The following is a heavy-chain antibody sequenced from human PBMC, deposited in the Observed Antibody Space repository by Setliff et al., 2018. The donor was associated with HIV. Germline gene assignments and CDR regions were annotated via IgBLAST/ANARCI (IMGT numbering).Heavy chain of an antibody. CDR1: GYIFTGSY. CDR3: ARGEVYYESSGHWGHYFEY. CDR2: INPNSGGA. V-gene: IGHV1-2*02. J-gene: IGHJ4*02. Sequence: RASVKVSCKASGYIFTGSYIHWVRQAPGQGLEWMGWINPNSGGANYAEKFQGRVTMTRDTSISTAYMDLRRLRYDDTAVYYCARGEVYYESSGHWGHYFEYWGQGAPVTVSS. D-gene: IGHD3-22*01.